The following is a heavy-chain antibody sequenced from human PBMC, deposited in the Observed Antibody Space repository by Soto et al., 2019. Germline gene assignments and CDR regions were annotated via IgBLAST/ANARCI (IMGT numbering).Heavy chain of an antibody. D-gene: IGHD2-21*01. CDR1: GGSISSGGYS. CDR3: ARAPPLLW. V-gene: IGHV4-30-2*01. J-gene: IGHJ4*02. Sequence: SETLSLTCAGSGGSISSGGYSWSWIRQPPGKGLECIGYIYHSGSTYYNPSLKSRVTISVDRSKNQFSLKLSSVTAADTAVYYCARAPPLLWWSQGTLVTVSS. CDR2: IYHSGST.